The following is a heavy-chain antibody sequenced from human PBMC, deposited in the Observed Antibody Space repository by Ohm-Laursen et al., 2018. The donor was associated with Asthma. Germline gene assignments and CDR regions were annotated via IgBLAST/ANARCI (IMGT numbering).Heavy chain of an antibody. D-gene: IGHD3-10*01. CDR2: IHYRGST. J-gene: IGHJ4*02. Sequence: TLSLTCTVSGGSISSGHYYCTWSRQRPGTVLEWIGNIHYRGSTIYNPSLESRLTISEDTSKNQFSLNLTSVTAADTALYCCARDGRLRGSFNYWGQGTLVTVSS. V-gene: IGHV4-31*03. CDR3: ARDGRLRGSFNY. CDR1: GGSISSGHYY.